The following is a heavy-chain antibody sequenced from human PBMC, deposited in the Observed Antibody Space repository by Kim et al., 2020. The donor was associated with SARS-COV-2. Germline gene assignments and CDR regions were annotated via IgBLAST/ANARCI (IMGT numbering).Heavy chain of an antibody. CDR2: LSGSGGST. V-gene: IGHV3-23*01. Sequence: GGSLRLSCAASGITFSSYAMSWVRQAPGKGLEWVSSLSGSGGSTYYADSVKGRFTISRDDSKNTLYLQMNSLRADDTAVYYCAKAGDSFWGNYRSHFDSWGQGTLVTVSS. CDR1: GITFSSYA. CDR3: AKAGDSFWGNYRSHFDS. D-gene: IGHD3-16*02. J-gene: IGHJ4*02.